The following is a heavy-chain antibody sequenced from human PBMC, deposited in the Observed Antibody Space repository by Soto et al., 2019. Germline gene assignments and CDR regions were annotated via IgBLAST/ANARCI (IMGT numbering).Heavy chain of an antibody. CDR1: GGTFSSYA. J-gene: IGHJ4*02. CDR3: AGVEDGYNHGTPYYFDY. D-gene: IGHD5-12*01. Sequence: ASVKVSCKASGGTFSSYAISWVRQAPGQGLEWMGGIIPIFGTANYAQKFQGRVTITADESTSTAYMELSSLRSEDTAVYYCAGVEDGYNHGTPYYFDYWGQGTLVTVSS. CDR2: IIPIFGTA. V-gene: IGHV1-69*13.